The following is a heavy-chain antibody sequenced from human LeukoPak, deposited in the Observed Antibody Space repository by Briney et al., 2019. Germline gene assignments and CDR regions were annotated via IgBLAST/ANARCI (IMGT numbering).Heavy chain of an antibody. V-gene: IGHV1-8*01. CDR2: MNPNSGNT. CDR3: ARAAWVSTSSKYYFDN. CDR1: GYTFTSYD. J-gene: IGHJ4*02. D-gene: IGHD2-21*01. Sequence: GASVKVSCTASGYTFTSYDINWVRQAPGQGLEWMGWMNPNSGNTGYAQKFQGRVTMTRNTSISTAYMELSSLRSEDTALYYCARAAWVSTSSKYYFDNWGQGTLVTVSS.